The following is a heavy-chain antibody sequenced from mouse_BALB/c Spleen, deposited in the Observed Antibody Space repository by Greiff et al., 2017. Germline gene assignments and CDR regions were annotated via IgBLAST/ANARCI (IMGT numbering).Heavy chain of an antibody. CDR1: GFTFSSYA. CDR3: ARGQGYDYDGAWFAY. CDR2: ISSGGST. V-gene: IGHV5-6-5*01. Sequence: EVQGVESGGGLVKPGGSLKLSCAASGFTFSSYAMSWVRQTPEKRLEWVASISSGGSTYYPDSVKGRFTISRDNARNILYLQMSSLRSEDTAMYYCARGQGYDYDGAWFAYWGQGTLVTVSA. J-gene: IGHJ3*01. D-gene: IGHD2-4*01.